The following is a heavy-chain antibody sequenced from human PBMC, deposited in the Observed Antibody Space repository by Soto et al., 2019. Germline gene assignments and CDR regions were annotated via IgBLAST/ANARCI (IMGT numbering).Heavy chain of an antibody. CDR1: GGSISSSSYY. J-gene: IGHJ4*02. D-gene: IGHD6-13*01. V-gene: IGHV4-39*01. CDR3: ARHGEQQLDYLDY. Sequence: SETLSLTCTVSGGSISSSSYYWGWIRQPPGKGLEWIGSIYYSGSTYYNPSLKSRVTISVDTSKNQFSLKLSSVTAADTAVYYCARHGEQQLDYLDYWGQGTLVTVSS. CDR2: IYYSGST.